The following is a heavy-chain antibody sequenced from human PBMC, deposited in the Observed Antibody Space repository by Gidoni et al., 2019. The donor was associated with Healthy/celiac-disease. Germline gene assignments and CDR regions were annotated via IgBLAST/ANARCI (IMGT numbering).Heavy chain of an antibody. CDR1: GGSFSGYY. CDR2: INHSGST. J-gene: IGHJ3*02. V-gene: IGHV4-34*01. CDR3: ARDWLAGCSSTSCPDDAFDI. Sequence: QVQLQQWGAGLLKPSETLSLTCAVYGGSFSGYYWSWIRQPPGKGLEWIGEINHSGSTNYNPSLKCRVTISVDTSKNQFSLKLSSVTAADTAVYYCARDWLAGCSSTSCPDDAFDIWGQGTMVTVSS. D-gene: IGHD2-2*01.